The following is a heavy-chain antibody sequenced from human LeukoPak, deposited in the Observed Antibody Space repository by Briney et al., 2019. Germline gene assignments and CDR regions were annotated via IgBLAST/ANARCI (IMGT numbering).Heavy chain of an antibody. CDR3: ARDLLHYDFWSGYFFDY. CDR2: IKKDGSEK. V-gene: IGHV3-7*01. D-gene: IGHD3-3*01. J-gene: IGHJ4*02. CDR1: GFTFSSYW. Sequence: RAGGSLRLSCTASGFTFSSYWMSWVRQAPGKGLEWVANIKKDGSEKYYVDSVKGRFTISRDNAKTSLYLQMNSLRAEDTAVYYCARDLLHYDFWSGYFFDYWGQGTLVTVSS.